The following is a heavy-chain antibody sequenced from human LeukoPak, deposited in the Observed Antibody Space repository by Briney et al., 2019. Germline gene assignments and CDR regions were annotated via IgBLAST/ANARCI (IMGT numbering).Heavy chain of an antibody. J-gene: IGHJ4*02. Sequence: GASVKLSCKVSGYTLTELSMHWVRQAPGKGLEWMGGFDPEDGETTYAQKFQGRVTMTEDTSTDTAYMELSSLRSEDTAVYYCAIFVGYYYDSSGYFDYWGQGTLVTVSS. D-gene: IGHD3-22*01. CDR1: GYTLTELS. CDR3: AIFVGYYYDSSGYFDY. V-gene: IGHV1-24*01. CDR2: FDPEDGET.